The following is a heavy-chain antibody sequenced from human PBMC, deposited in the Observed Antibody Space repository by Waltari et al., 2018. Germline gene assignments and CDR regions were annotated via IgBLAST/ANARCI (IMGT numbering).Heavy chain of an antibody. CDR1: GIIFNQFA. Sequence: EVQLLESGGGLVQPGGSLELSCSASGIIFNQFAITWVRLAPGTGLDWVAAITVSDDTFYADSVMGRFTVSRDTSKNTVYLQMNGLRAEDTAIYYCAKPFYNWDDPLHSWGQGTLVAVSS. D-gene: IGHD1-20*01. CDR3: AKPFYNWDDPLHS. CDR2: ITVSDDT. V-gene: IGHV3-23*01. J-gene: IGHJ4*02.